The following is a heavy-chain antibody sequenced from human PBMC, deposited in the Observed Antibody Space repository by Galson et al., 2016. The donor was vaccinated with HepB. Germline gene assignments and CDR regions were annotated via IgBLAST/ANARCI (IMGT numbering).Heavy chain of an antibody. Sequence: SVKVSCRASGYTFTGYYIHWVRQAPGQGLEWMGWINPNSGGTKYAQKFQGWVTMTRDTSISTAYMELSRLRSDDTAVYYCARDYYFGMDFWGQGTTVTVSS. J-gene: IGHJ6*02. CDR2: INPNSGGT. V-gene: IGHV1-2*04. CDR1: GYTFTGYY. CDR3: ARDYYFGMDF.